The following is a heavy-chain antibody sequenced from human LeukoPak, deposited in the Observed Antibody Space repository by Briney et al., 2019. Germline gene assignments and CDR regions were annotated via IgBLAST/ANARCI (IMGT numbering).Heavy chain of an antibody. D-gene: IGHD3-3*01. CDR1: GYTFTGYY. CDR2: INPNSGGT. J-gene: IGHJ4*02. V-gene: IGHV1-2*02. CDR3: ATDPFDTIFGVADSDY. Sequence: ASVKVSCKASGYTFTGYYMHWVRQAPGQGLEWMGWINPNSGGTNYAQKFQGRVTMTEDTSTDTAYMELSSLRSEDTAVYYCATDPFDTIFGVADSDYWGQGTLVTVSS.